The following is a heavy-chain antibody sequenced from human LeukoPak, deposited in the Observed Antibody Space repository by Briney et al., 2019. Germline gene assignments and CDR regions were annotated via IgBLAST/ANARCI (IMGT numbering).Heavy chain of an antibody. Sequence: SETLSLTCTVSGDSISNYYWSWIRQPPGKGLEWIGYIHDSGKTNYDPSLKSRVAILVDTSKNQFSLILTSVTAADSAVYYCARGGIRGYSAFDNLDFWGLGTHVTVSS. D-gene: IGHD5-12*01. CDR3: ARGGIRGYSAFDNLDF. CDR1: GDSISNYY. J-gene: IGHJ4*02. V-gene: IGHV4-59*08. CDR2: IHDSGKT.